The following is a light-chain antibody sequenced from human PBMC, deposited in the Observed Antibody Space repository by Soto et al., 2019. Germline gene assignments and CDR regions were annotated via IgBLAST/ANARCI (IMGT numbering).Light chain of an antibody. CDR3: QQYDTYFRYT. CDR1: KTIKNK. J-gene: IGKJ2*01. CDR2: AGY. Sequence: DIQMTQSPSPLSASVGDRVTITCRASKTIKNKLAWSQKKPGKAPKLLIYAGYTLESGVPSRFSGSGSGTEFTLTISSLQPDDFSNYYCQQYDTYFRYTFGQGTKLDIK. V-gene: IGKV1-5*01.